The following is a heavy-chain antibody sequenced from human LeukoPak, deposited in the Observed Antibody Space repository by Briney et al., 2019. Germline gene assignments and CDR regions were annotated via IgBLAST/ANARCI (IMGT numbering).Heavy chain of an antibody. CDR1: GGSFSAYY. Sequence: PETLSLTCAVYGGSFSAYYWSWIRQPPGKGLEWIGEINHSGSTNYNPSLKSRVTISVDTSKNQFSLKLSSVTAADTAVYYCARVGSSGWHPGFDYWGQGTLVTVSS. J-gene: IGHJ4*02. V-gene: IGHV4-34*01. CDR2: INHSGST. CDR3: ARVGSSGWHPGFDY. D-gene: IGHD6-19*01.